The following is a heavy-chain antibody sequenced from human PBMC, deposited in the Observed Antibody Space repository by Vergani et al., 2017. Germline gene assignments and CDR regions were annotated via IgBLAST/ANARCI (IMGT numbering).Heavy chain of an antibody. CDR2: ISYDGSNK. V-gene: IGHV3-30-3*01. CDR3: AREGTYYDFWGGYYPSYNWFDP. CDR1: GFTFSSYA. D-gene: IGHD3-3*01. J-gene: IGHJ5*02. Sequence: QVQLVESGGGVVQPGRSLRLSCAASGFTFSSYAMHWVRQAPGKGLEWVAVISYDGSNKYYADSVKGRFTISRDNSKNTLYLQMNSLRAEDTAVYYCAREGTYYDFWGGYYPSYNWFDPWGQGTLVTVSS.